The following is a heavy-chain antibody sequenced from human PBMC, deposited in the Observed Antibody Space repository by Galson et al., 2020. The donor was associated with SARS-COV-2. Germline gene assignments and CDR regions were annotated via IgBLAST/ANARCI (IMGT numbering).Heavy chain of an antibody. Sequence: ASVKVSCKASGYTFTSYGISWVRQAPGQGLEWMGWISAYNGNTNYAQKLQGRVTMTTDTSTSTAYMELRSLRSDDTAVYYCARWHDSSGYYLFDYWGQGTLVTVSS. D-gene: IGHD3-22*01. CDR1: GYTFTSYG. CDR3: ARWHDSSGYYLFDY. J-gene: IGHJ4*02. V-gene: IGHV1-18*01. CDR2: ISAYNGNT.